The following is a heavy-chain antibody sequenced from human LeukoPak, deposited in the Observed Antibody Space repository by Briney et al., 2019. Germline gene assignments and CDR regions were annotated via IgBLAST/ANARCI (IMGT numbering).Heavy chain of an antibody. V-gene: IGHV1-18*01. D-gene: IGHD2-2*01. J-gene: IGHJ4*02. CDR3: ARDIATVVHQD. CDR2: ISAYSGNT. Sequence: GASGKVSCTASGYTFTNYGITWGRQAPGQGLEWMGWISAYSGNTNYVQKFQGRVTMATDASTSTAYMELRSLRSDDTAVYYCARDIATVVHQDWGQGTLVTVSS. CDR1: GYTFTNYG.